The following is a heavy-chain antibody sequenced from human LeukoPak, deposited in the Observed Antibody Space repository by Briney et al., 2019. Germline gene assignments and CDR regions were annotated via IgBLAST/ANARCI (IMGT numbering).Heavy chain of an antibody. D-gene: IGHD6-13*01. J-gene: IGHJ4*02. CDR2: IYSGGST. CDR3: ASRGSSWWDSRDY. V-gene: IGHV3-53*01. Sequence: GGSLRHSCAASGFTVSSNYMSWVRQAPGKGLEWVSVIYSGGSTYYADSVKGRFTISRDNSKNTLYLQMNSLRAEDTAVYYCASRGSSWWDSRDYWGQGTLVTVPS. CDR1: GFTVSSNY.